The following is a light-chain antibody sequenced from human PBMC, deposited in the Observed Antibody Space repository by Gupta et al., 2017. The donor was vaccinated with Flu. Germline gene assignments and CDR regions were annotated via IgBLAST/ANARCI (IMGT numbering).Light chain of an antibody. J-gene: IGKJ4*01. V-gene: IGKV1-9*01. CDR2: AAS. CDR3: QLLNFYPSA. CDR1: QDISSY. Sequence: PTFLSASVGDRVSITCRARQDISSYFAWYQQKPGKAPKPLISAASTLESGVPSRFSGSGSGTDFSLTITILHPEDFATYYCQLLNFYPSAFGEGTKVEIK.